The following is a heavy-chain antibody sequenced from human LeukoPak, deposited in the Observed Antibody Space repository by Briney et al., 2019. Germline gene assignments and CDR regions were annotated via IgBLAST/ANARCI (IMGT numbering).Heavy chain of an antibody. CDR1: GLTFSSYG. D-gene: IGHD6-6*01. J-gene: IGHJ4*02. V-gene: IGHV3-33*08. CDR2: IWYDGSNK. Sequence: PGGSLRLSCAASGLTFSSYGMHWVRQAPGKGLEWVAVIWYDGSNKYYTDSVKGRFTISRDNSKNTLYLQMNSLRAEDAAVYYCARDNFSSSSRGYYFDYWGQGTLVTVSS. CDR3: ARDNFSSSSRGYYFDY.